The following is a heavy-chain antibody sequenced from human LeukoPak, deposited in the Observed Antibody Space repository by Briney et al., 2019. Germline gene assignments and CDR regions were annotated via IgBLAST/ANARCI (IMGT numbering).Heavy chain of an antibody. D-gene: IGHD2/OR15-2a*01. V-gene: IGHV1-2*02. CDR3: ARNNRPHEYAFHI. CDR1: GYTFTGYY. Sequence: ASVKVSCKASGYTFTGYYMPWVRQAPGQGLEWMGWINPNSGDTNYAQKFQGRVTMTRDTSISTAYMELSRLRSDDTAVYYCARNNRPHEYAFHIWGQGTMVTVSS. J-gene: IGHJ3*02. CDR2: INPNSGDT.